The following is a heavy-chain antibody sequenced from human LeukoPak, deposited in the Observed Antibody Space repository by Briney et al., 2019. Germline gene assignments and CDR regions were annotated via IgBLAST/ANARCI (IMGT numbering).Heavy chain of an antibody. CDR3: ARDRVGMDV. CDR1: GGTLSSYA. CDR2: IIPIFGTA. V-gene: IGHV1-69*13. J-gene: IGHJ6*04. Sequence: SVKVSCKASGGTLSSYAVSWVRQARGQGLEWMGGIIPIFGTANYAQKFQGRVTITADESTSTAYMELSSLRSEDTAVYYRARDRVGMDVWGKGTTVTVSS.